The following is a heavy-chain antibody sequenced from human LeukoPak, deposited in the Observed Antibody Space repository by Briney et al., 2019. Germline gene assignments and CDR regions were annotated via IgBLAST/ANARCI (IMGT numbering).Heavy chain of an antibody. CDR1: GGTFSSYA. J-gene: IGHJ4*02. D-gene: IGHD6-19*01. CDR3: VRAGSGWYSSGAYFDY. Sequence: ASVKVSCKASGGTFSSYAISWVRQAPGQGLEWMGGIIPIFGTANYAQKFQGRVTITADESTSTAYMELSSLRSEDTAVYYCVRAGSGWYSSGAYFDYWGQGTLVTVSS. CDR2: IIPIFGTA. V-gene: IGHV1-69*01.